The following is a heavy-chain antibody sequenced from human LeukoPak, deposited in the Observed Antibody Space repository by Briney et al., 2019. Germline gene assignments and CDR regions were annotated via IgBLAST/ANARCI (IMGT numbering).Heavy chain of an antibody. Sequence: SEILSLTCAVYGGSFSGYYWSWIRQPPGKGLEWIGEINHSGSTNYNPSLKSRVTISVDTSKNQFSLKLSSVTAADTAVYYCARDSWGGKVDYWGQGTLVTVSS. CDR3: ARDSWGGKVDY. CDR1: GGSFSGYY. J-gene: IGHJ4*02. CDR2: INHSGST. D-gene: IGHD3-16*01. V-gene: IGHV4-34*01.